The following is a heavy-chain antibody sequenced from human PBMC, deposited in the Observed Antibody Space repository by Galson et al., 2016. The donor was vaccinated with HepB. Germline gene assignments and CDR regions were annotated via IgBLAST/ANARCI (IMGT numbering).Heavy chain of an antibody. CDR3: ARVVAAGARPPVAFQY. CDR1: GFTLSNYA. Sequence: SLRLSCAVSGFTLSNYAMNWVRQAPGTGLEWVSGTSYDGANKYYADSVKGRATISRDDSKNTVYLQMDSLRGEDTAVYYCARVVAAGARPPVAFQYLGQGILVTVAS. V-gene: IGHV3-30*04. J-gene: IGHJ4*02. CDR2: TSYDGANK. D-gene: IGHD6-25*01.